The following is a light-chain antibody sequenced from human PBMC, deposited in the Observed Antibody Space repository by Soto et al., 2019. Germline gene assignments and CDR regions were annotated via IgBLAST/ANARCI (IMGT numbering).Light chain of an antibody. V-gene: IGKV1-9*01. J-gene: IGKJ5*01. CDR3: QQRNSWPPTFT. Sequence: IQLTQSPSSLSASVGDRVTITCRASQGISTLLAWYQQKPGKAPKVLIYESSLLQSGVPSRFSGSGSGTDFTLTISSLEPEDFAVYYCQQRNSWPPTFTFGQGTRLEIK. CDR1: QGISTL. CDR2: ESS.